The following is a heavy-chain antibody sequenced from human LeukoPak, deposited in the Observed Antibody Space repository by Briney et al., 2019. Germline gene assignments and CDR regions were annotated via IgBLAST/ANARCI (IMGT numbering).Heavy chain of an antibody. J-gene: IGHJ4*02. Sequence: GGSLRLSCAASGFTFSSYAMSWVRQAPGKGLEWVSYITSDRRTISYADPVKGRFTISRDNDKRLLYLQMDSPRAGDTAIYYCARSTSGTFDYWGQGMLVTVSS. D-gene: IGHD6-13*01. CDR3: ARSTSGTFDY. V-gene: IGHV3-48*01. CDR2: ITSDRRTI. CDR1: GFTFSSYA.